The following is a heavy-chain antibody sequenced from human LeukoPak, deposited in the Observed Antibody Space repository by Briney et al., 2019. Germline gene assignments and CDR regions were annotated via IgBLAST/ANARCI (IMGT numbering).Heavy chain of an antibody. CDR3: ARDEGYGFDT. CDR1: GFTFSTYS. J-gene: IGHJ3*02. V-gene: IGHV3-48*02. Sequence: GGSLRLSCAASGFTFSTYSMNWVRQAPGKGLEWLSYIRTGGTIYYPPSVKGRFIISIETSKNSLYLKLSSLRDEDTAVYYCARDEGYGFDTWGQGTMVTVSS. CDR2: IRTGGTI.